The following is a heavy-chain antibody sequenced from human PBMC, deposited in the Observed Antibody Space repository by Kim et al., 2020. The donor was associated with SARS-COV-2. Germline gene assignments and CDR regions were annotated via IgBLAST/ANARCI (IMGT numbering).Heavy chain of an antibody. CDR3: ARDLYSSSWYRGPFDY. CDR1: GFTFSSYA. D-gene: IGHD6-13*01. CDR2: ISYDGSNK. Sequence: GGSLRLSCAASGFTFSSYAMHWVRQAPGKGLEWVAVISYDGSNKYYADSMKGRFTISRDNSKNTLYLQMNSLRAEDTAVYYCARDLYSSSWYRGPFDYWGQGTLVTVSS. V-gene: IGHV3-30*04. J-gene: IGHJ4*02.